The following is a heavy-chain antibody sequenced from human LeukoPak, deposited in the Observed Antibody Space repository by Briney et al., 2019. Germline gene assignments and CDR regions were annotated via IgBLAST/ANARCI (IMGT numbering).Heavy chain of an antibody. V-gene: IGHV4-59*01. CDR3: AREAGIAAAVDY. J-gene: IGHJ4*02. D-gene: IGHD6-13*01. CDR2: IYYSGST. Sequence: SETLSLTCTASGGSISSYYWSWIRQPPGKGLEWMGYIYYSGSTNYNPSLKSRVTISLDTTKNQLSLKLSSVPAADTAVYYCAREAGIAAAVDYWGQGTLVTVSS. CDR1: GGSISSYY.